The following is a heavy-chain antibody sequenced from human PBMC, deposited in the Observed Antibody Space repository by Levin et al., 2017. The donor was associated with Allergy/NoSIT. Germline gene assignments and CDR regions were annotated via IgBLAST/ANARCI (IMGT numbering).Heavy chain of an antibody. CDR1: GFSLSNARMG. V-gene: IGHV2-26*01. J-gene: IGHJ4*02. D-gene: IGHD4-17*01. CDR3: ARIMEIRTVTSLDY. CDR2: IFSNDEK. Sequence: SGPTLVKPTETLTLTCTVSGFSLSNARMGVSWIRQPPGKALEWLAHIFSNDEKSYSTSLKSRLTISKDTSKSQVVLTMTNMDPVDTATYYCARIMEIRTVTSLDYWGQGTLVTVSS.